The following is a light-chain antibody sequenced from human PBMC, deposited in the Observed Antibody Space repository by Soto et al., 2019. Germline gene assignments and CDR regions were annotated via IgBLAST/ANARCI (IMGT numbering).Light chain of an antibody. J-gene: IGKJ1*01. V-gene: IGKV1-13*02. CDR3: QQSYRTPRT. CDR1: QVISSA. Sequence: AIQLTQSPSSLSASVGDRVTITCRASQVISSALAWYQQKPGKAPKLLIYKASTLKSGVPSRFSGSGSGTDFTLTISSLQPEDFATYYCQQSYRTPRTFGQGTKVDIK. CDR2: KAS.